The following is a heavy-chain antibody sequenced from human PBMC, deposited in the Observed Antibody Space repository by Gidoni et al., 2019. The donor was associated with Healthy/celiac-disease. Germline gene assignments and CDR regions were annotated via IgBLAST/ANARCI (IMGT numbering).Heavy chain of an antibody. J-gene: IGHJ4*02. V-gene: IGHV1-46*01. CDR3: AREALYCGGDCYKPSRGVGY. Sequence: QVQLVQSGAEVKKPGASVKVSCKASGYTFTSYYMHGVRQAPGQGLEWMGIINPSGGSTSYAQKFQGRVTMTRDTSTSTVYMELSSLRSEDTAVYYCAREALYCGGDCYKPSRGVGYWGQGTLVTVSS. CDR1: GYTFTSYY. D-gene: IGHD2-21*02. CDR2: INPSGGST.